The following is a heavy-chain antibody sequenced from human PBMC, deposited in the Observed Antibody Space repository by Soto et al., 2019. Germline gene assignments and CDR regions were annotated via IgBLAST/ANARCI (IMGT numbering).Heavy chain of an antibody. Sequence: QVQLVESGGGVVQPGRSLRLSCAASGFTFSSYGMHWVRQAPGKGQEWVAVISYDGSNKYYADSVKGRFTISRDNSKNTLYLQMNSLRAEDTAVYYCAKDHSSGWYTPRNRRMRSGYFDYWGQGTLVTVSA. V-gene: IGHV3-30*18. CDR2: ISYDGSNK. J-gene: IGHJ4*02. D-gene: IGHD6-19*01. CDR1: GFTFSSYG. CDR3: AKDHSSGWYTPRNRRMRSGYFDY.